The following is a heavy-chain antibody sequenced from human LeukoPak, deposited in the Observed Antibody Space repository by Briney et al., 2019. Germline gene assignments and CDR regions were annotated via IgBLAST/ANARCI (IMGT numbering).Heavy chain of an antibody. Sequence: ASVKVSCKASGYTFTSYGINWVRQAPGQGLEWMGWISAYNGNTDYAQKLQGRITMTTDTSTSTAYMDLRSLRSDDTAIYYCARGKRTSWNDAFDIWGQGTMVTVSS. V-gene: IGHV1-18*01. J-gene: IGHJ3*02. CDR3: ARGKRTSWNDAFDI. CDR2: ISAYNGNT. D-gene: IGHD1-1*01. CDR1: GYTFTSYG.